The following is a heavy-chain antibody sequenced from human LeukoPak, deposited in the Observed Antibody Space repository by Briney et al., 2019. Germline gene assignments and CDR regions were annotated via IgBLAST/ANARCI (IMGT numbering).Heavy chain of an antibody. Sequence: GGSLRLSCAASGFTFSSYEMNWVRQAPGKGLEWVSYISSSGSTIYYADSVKGRFTISRDNAKNSLYLQINSLRAEDTAVYYCARDHKGYYYYGMDVWRQGTTVTVSS. D-gene: IGHD3-22*01. CDR1: GFTFSSYE. CDR2: ISSSGSTI. V-gene: IGHV3-48*03. CDR3: ARDHKGYYYYGMDV. J-gene: IGHJ6*02.